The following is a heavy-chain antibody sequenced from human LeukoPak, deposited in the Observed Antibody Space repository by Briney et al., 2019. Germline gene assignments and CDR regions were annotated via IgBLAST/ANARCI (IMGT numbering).Heavy chain of an antibody. CDR2: IYSGGST. CDR1: GFTVSSNY. Sequence: PGGSLRLSCAASGFTVSSNYMSWVRQAPGKGLEWVSVIYSGGSTYYADSVKGRFTISRDNSKNTLYLQMNSLRAEDTAVYYCARSGLAAAGYFDYWGQGTLVTVST. CDR3: ARSGLAAAGYFDY. J-gene: IGHJ4*02. V-gene: IGHV3-53*01. D-gene: IGHD6-13*01.